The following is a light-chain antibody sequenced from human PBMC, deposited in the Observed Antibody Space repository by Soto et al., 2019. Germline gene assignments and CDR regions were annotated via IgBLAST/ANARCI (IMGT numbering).Light chain of an antibody. Sequence: QSALTQPASVSGSPGQSITISCTGTSSDIGANNYVSWYQQHPGKAPKLMIYDVTNLPSGVSNRFSGSKSGNTASLTVSGLQAEDEADYYCSSYTTSSTLFGGGTKLTVL. CDR2: DVT. CDR1: SSDIGANNY. CDR3: SSYTTSSTL. V-gene: IGLV2-14*03. J-gene: IGLJ2*01.